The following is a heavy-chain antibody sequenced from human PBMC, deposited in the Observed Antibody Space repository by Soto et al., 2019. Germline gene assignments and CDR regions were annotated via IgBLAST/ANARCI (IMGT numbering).Heavy chain of an antibody. CDR2: IIPIYASP. V-gene: IGHV1-69*06. D-gene: IGHD6-19*01. CDR1: GGTFSSIA. Sequence: QVQLVQSGAEVKKPGSSVKVPCKASGGTFSSIAISWVRQAPGQGLEWMGGIIPIYASPNYAQNFQGRVTVTADKATSTAYLELSRLKFADSAIYYCAVAVTGSRSPLAHWGQGTLVIVSS. CDR3: AVAVTGSRSPLAH. J-gene: IGHJ4*02.